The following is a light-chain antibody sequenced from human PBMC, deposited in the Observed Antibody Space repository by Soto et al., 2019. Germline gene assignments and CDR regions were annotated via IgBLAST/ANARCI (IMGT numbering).Light chain of an antibody. CDR2: GNS. J-gene: IGLJ1*01. Sequence: QSVLTQPPSVSGAPGQRVTISCTESSSNIGAGYDVHWYQQLPGTAPKLLIYGNSNRPSGVPDRFSGSKSGSSASLAITGLQAEDEADYYCQSYDSSLSGRVFGTGTKVTVL. CDR3: QSYDSSLSGRV. V-gene: IGLV1-40*01. CDR1: SSNIGAGYD.